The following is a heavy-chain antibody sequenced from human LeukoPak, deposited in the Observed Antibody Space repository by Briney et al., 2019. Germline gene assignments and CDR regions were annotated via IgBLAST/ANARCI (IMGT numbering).Heavy chain of an antibody. Sequence: SETLSLTCTVSGGSISSYYWSWIRQPPGKGLEWIGYIYYSGSTNYNPSLKSRVTISVDTSKSQFSLKLSSVTAADTAVYYCAGYGSGSGAFDIWGQGTMVTVSS. CDR3: AGYGSGSGAFDI. CDR1: GGSISSYY. J-gene: IGHJ3*02. V-gene: IGHV4-59*01. D-gene: IGHD3-10*01. CDR2: IYYSGST.